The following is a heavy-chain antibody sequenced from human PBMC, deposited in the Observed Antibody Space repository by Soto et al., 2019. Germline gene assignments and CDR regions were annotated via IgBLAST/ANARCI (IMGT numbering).Heavy chain of an antibody. D-gene: IGHD6-19*01. CDR1: GFTFSSYG. CDR3: AKGGRQWLVTSDFNY. CDR2: ISYDGSNK. J-gene: IGHJ4*02. Sequence: PGGSLRLSCAASGFTFSSYGVHWVRQAPGKGLEWVAVISYDGSNKHYADSVKGRFTISRDNSKNTLDLQMNSLRAEDTAVYYCAKGGRQWLVTSDFNYWGQGALVTVSS. V-gene: IGHV3-30*18.